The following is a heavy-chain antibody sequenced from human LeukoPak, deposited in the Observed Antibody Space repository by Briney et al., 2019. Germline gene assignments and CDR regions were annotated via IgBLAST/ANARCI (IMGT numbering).Heavy chain of an antibody. CDR1: GGSISSYY. J-gene: IGHJ4*02. V-gene: IGHV4-59*08. D-gene: IGHD3-10*01. CDR3: ASPMVRGRSYDY. CDR2: IYYSGST. Sequence: PSETLSLTCTVSGGSISSYYWSWIRQPPGKGLEWIGYIYYSGSTNYNPSLKSRVTISVDTSKNQFSLKLSSVTAADTAVYYCASPMVRGRSYDYWGQGTLVTVSS.